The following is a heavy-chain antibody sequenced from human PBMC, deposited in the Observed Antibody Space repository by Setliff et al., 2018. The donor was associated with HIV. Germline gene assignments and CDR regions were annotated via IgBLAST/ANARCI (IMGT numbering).Heavy chain of an antibody. Sequence: SETLSLTCTVSGGSISSGDYYWSWIRQPPGKGLEWIGYIYYSGSTYYNPSLKSRVTISVDTTKNQFSLKLSSVTAADTAVYYCARERRYYDSSGDFDYWGQGTLVTVSS. CDR3: ARERRYYDSSGDFDY. V-gene: IGHV4-30-4*08. CDR1: GGSISSGDYY. D-gene: IGHD3-22*01. J-gene: IGHJ4*02. CDR2: IYYSGST.